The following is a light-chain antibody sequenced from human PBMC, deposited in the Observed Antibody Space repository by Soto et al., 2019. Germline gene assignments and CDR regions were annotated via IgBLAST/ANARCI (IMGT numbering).Light chain of an antibody. CDR3: QQYGTSPYT. CDR2: GTS. J-gene: IGKJ2*01. V-gene: IGKV3-20*01. Sequence: EIVLTQSPGTLSLSPGERATLSCRASQSVSQGLRGSYLAWYQHSPGQAPRLLIYGTSSRATDIPDRFSGSGSGTNFTLTITRLDPEDFAVYYWQQYGTSPYTFGQGTKLEIK. CDR1: QSVSQGLRGSY.